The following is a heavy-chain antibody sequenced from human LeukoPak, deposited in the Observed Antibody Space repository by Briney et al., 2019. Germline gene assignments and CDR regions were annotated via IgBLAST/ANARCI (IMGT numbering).Heavy chain of an antibody. CDR1: GGTFNNYA. V-gene: IGHV1-69*13. D-gene: IGHD2-2*01. CDR3: ASQDIVVVPAAPPYYYYPLDV. Sequence: SVKVSCKASGGTFNNYAISWVRQAPGQGLEWAGGIIPIFGTTKYEQKIQGRVTITADESTRTAYMELSSLRSEDTAVYYCASQDIVVVPAAPPYYYYPLDVWGQGTTVTVSS. J-gene: IGHJ6*02. CDR2: IIPIFGTT.